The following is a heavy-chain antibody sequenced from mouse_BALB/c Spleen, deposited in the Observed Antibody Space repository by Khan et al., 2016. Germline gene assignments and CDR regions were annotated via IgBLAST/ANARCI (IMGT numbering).Heavy chain of an antibody. CDR3: ARHEGDYDVIMDY. CDR2: IWSDGST. CDR1: GFSLTSYG. V-gene: IGHV2-6-1*01. J-gene: IGHJ4*01. Sequence: VQLQESGPGLVAPSQSLSITCTISGFSLTSYGVHWVRQPPGKGLEWLVVIWSDGSTTYNSALKSRLSISKDNSKSQVFLKMNSLQTDDTAMYYCARHEGDYDVIMDYWGQGTSVTVSS. D-gene: IGHD2-4*01.